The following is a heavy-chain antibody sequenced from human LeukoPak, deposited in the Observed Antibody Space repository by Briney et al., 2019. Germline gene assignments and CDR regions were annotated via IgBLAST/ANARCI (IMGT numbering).Heavy chain of an antibody. CDR3: ARAVRGHYGDYRGNNWFDP. D-gene: IGHD4-17*01. Sequence: ASVKVSCKASGYTFTGYYMHWVRQAPGQGLEWMGWIDPNSGDTKYAQKLQGRVTMTRDTSIRTVYMEMSRLRSDDTAMYYCARAVRGHYGDYRGNNWFDPWGQGTLVTVSS. V-gene: IGHV1-2*02. J-gene: IGHJ5*02. CDR2: IDPNSGDT. CDR1: GYTFTGYY.